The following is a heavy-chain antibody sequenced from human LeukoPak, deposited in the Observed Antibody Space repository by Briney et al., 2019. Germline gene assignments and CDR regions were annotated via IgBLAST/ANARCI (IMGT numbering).Heavy chain of an antibody. CDR3: ARDLECLDY. CDR2: INHSGST. J-gene: IGHJ4*02. D-gene: IGHD3-3*01. Sequence: SETLSLTCAVYGGSFSGYYWSWIRQPPGKGLEWIGEINHSGSTNYNPSLKSRVTTSVDTSKNQFSLKLSSVTAADTAVYYCARDLECLDYWGQGTLVTVSS. CDR1: GGSFSGYY. V-gene: IGHV4-34*01.